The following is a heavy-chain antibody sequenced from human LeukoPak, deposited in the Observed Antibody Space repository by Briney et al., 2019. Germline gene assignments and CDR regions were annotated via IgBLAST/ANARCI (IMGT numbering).Heavy chain of an antibody. Sequence: GGSLRLSCSASGFSFSDYDMNWVRQAPGKGLEWVSAISGRSSHVYYGESVKGRFTISRDNAKNPLYLQLDSLGVEDTAVYYCGRAFPPLRTSSAGDLWGQGTLVTVSS. CDR3: GRAFPPLRTSSAGDL. D-gene: IGHD3-16*01. CDR1: GFSFSDYD. CDR2: ISGRSSHV. J-gene: IGHJ1*01. V-gene: IGHV3-21*01.